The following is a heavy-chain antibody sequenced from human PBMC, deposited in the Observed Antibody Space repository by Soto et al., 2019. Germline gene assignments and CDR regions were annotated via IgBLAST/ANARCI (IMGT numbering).Heavy chain of an antibody. CDR1: GYNFTTFW. J-gene: IGHJ6*02. CDR3: ARHFPLPTDLQFYYYYYYGVDV. Sequence: PGESLKISCKASGYNFTTFWISWMRQVPGKGLEWMRRIDPSDPYSNYSPSFQGHITISADKSINTAYLHFSSLKASDTAVYYCARHFPLPTDLQFYYYYYYGVDVWGHGTAVTVSS. CDR2: IDPSDPYS. V-gene: IGHV5-10-1*01. D-gene: IGHD3-3*02.